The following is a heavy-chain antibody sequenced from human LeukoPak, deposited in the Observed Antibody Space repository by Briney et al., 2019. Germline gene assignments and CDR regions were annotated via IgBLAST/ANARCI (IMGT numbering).Heavy chain of an antibody. V-gene: IGHV4-59*01. D-gene: IGHD2-21*02. J-gene: IGHJ5*02. Sequence: SETLSLTCTVSGGSISSYYWTWIRQPPGKGLEWIGDIYYTGSTNYNPSLKSRVTISVDTSMTQFSLRLRSVTAADTAVYYCASSSMRVTANKSWFDPWGQGTLVTVSS. CDR2: IYYTGST. CDR3: ASSSMRVTANKSWFDP. CDR1: GGSISSYY.